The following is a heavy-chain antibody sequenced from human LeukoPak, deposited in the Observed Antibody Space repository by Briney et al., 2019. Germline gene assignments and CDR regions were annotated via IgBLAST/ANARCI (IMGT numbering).Heavy chain of an antibody. D-gene: IGHD3-3*01. V-gene: IGHV4-61*02. CDR2: IYTSGST. CDR3: ARGAYDFWSGDASGAFDI. J-gene: IGHJ3*02. CDR1: GGSISSGSYY. Sequence: PSQTLSLTCTVSGGSISSGSYYWSWIRQPAGKGREWIGRIYTSGSTNYNPTLKSRVTISVDTSKNQFSLKLSSVTAADTAVYYCARGAYDFWSGDASGAFDIWGQGTMVTVSS.